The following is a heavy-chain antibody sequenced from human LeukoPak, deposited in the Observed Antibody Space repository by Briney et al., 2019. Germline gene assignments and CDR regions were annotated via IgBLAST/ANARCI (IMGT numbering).Heavy chain of an antibody. V-gene: IGHV4-34*01. J-gene: IGHJ3*02. CDR1: GGSFSGYS. CDR3: ARGYCSSTSCYGAAFDI. CDR2: ISHSGST. D-gene: IGHD2-2*01. Sequence: SETLSLTCAVNGGSFSGYSWSWIRQPPGKGLEWIGEISHSGSTKYNPSLKSRVTISVDTSKKQLSLELSSMTAADTAVYYCARGYCSSTSCYGAAFDIWGQGTMVTVSS.